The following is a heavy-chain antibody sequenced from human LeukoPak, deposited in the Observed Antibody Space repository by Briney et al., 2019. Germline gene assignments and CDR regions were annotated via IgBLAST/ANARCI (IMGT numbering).Heavy chain of an antibody. D-gene: IGHD6-13*01. V-gene: IGHV3-21*01. CDR3: ARGGQQLVH. J-gene: IGHJ4*02. CDR1: GFTFSSYS. Sequence: PGGSLRLSCAASGFTFSSYSMNWVRQAPGKGLEWVSSISSSSSYINYADSVKGRFTISRDNAKNSLYLQMNSLRAEDTAVYYCARGGQQLVHWGQGTLVTVSS. CDR2: ISSSSSYI.